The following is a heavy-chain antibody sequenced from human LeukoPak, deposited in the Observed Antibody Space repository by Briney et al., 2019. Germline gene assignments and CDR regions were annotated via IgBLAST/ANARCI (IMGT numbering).Heavy chain of an antibody. D-gene: IGHD2-2*01. CDR3: ARDQRYCSSSSCPWEPFDY. V-gene: IGHV3-7*05. CDR2: IKQDGREK. J-gene: IGHJ4*02. Sequence: GGSLRLSCAASGFTLSSYWMSWARHPPGKGLEWGAKIKQDGREKYHVDSVKGRFTISRDNAKNSLYLQMNSLRAEDTAVYYCARDQRYCSSSSCPWEPFDYWGQGTLVTVSS. CDR1: GFTLSSYW.